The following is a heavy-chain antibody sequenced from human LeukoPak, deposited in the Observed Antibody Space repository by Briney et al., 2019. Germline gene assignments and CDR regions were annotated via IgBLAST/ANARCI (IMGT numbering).Heavy chain of an antibody. CDR3: AREASHYYDPSVGAFDI. Sequence: PGGSLRLYCAASGFTFSSYAMHWLRQAPGKGLEWVAVISYDGSNKYYADSVKGRFTISRDNSKNTLYLQMNSLRAEDTAVYYCAREASHYYDPSVGAFDIWGQGTMVTVSS. V-gene: IGHV3-30-3*01. CDR2: ISYDGSNK. J-gene: IGHJ3*02. D-gene: IGHD3-22*01. CDR1: GFTFSSYA.